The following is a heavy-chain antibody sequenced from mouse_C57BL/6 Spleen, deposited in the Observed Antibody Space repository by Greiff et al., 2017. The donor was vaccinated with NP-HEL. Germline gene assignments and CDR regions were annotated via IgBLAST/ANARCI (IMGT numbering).Heavy chain of an antibody. CDR3: ASLKLGRDY. J-gene: IGHJ2*01. D-gene: IGHD4-1*01. V-gene: IGHV1-61*01. Sequence: VQLQEPGAELVRPGSSVKLSCKASGYTFTSYWMDWVKQRPGQGLEWIGNIYPSDSETHYNQKFKDKATLTVDKSSSTAYMQLSSLTSEDSAVYYCASLKLGRDYWGQGTTLTVSS. CDR2: IYPSDSET. CDR1: GYTFTSYW.